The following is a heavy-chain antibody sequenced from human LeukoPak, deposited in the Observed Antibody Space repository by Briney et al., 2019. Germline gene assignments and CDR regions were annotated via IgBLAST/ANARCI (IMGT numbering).Heavy chain of an antibody. CDR1: GGSISSYY. CDR3: ARGCSGGSCYRRFDY. J-gene: IGHJ4*02. Sequence: SETLSLTCTVSGGSISSYYWSWIRQPPGKGLEWIGYIYHSGTTNYNPSLKSRVTISVDTSKNQFSLKLSSVTAADTAVYYCARGCSGGSCYRRFDYWGQGTLVTVSS. D-gene: IGHD2-15*01. V-gene: IGHV4-59*01. CDR2: IYHSGTT.